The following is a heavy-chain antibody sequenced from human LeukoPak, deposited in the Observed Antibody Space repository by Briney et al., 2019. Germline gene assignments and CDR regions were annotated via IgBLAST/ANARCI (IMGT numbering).Heavy chain of an antibody. CDR1: GDSISSSW. J-gene: IGHJ5*02. CDR3: ARDSSGNNWFDP. Sequence: PSETLSLTCAVSGDSISSSWWSWVRQPPGKGLEWIGYIYYSGSTNYNPSLKSRVTISIDTSKNQFSLKLSSVTAADTAVYYCARDSSGNNWFDPWGQGTLVTVSS. CDR2: IYYSGST. V-gene: IGHV4-59*01.